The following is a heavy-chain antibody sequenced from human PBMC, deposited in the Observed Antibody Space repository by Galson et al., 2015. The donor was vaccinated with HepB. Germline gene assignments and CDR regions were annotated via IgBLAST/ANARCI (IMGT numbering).Heavy chain of an antibody. CDR1: GDSVSSNSAA. CDR2: TYYRSKWYN. J-gene: IGHJ6*02. Sequence: CAISGDSVSSNSAAWNWIRQSPSRGLEWLGRTYYRSKWYNDYAVSVKSRITINPDTSKNQFSLQLNSVTPEDTAVYYCARAYDFWSGYYGHYYYGMDVWGQGTTVTVSS. V-gene: IGHV6-1*01. D-gene: IGHD3-3*01. CDR3: ARAYDFWSGYYGHYYYGMDV.